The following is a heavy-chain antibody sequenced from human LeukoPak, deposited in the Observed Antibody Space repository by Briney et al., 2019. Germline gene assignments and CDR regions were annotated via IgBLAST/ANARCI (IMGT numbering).Heavy chain of an antibody. CDR2: INWNSGSI. CDR1: GFTFDDYA. V-gene: IGHV3-9*01. J-gene: IGHJ3*02. D-gene: IGHD1-20*01. Sequence: GGSLRLSCAASGFTFDDYAMHWVRQAPGKGLEWVSGINWNSGSIGYADSVKGRFTISRDNAKNSLYLQMNSLRAEDTALYYCAKAKYNRDAFDIWGQGTMATVSS. CDR3: AKAKYNRDAFDI.